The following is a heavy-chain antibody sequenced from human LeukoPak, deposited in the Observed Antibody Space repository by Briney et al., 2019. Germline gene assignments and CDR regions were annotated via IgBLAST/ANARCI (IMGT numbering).Heavy chain of an antibody. D-gene: IGHD4-17*01. V-gene: IGHV3-23*01. Sequence: PGGSLRLSCAASGFIFTNYAISWVRQAPGKGLEWVLTIGSSGFSTYYADSVQGRFTISRDNSKNPLYLKMNSLRGEDTAVYDCAKGLTTVTTVAYWGQGTLVTVSS. CDR1: GFIFTNYA. CDR2: IGSSGFST. CDR3: AKGLTTVTTVAY. J-gene: IGHJ4*02.